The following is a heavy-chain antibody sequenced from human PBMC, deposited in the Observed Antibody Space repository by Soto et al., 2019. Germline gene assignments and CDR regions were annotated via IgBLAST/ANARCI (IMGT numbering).Heavy chain of an antibody. J-gene: IGHJ3*02. D-gene: IGHD3-10*01. CDR2: INPSGAST. V-gene: IGHV1-46*02. Sequence: QVQLVKSGAEVKKPGASVKVACKASGYSFNSYYMHWVRQAPGQGPEWMGVINPSGASTSYAQKFQGRVTMTRDTSTSTVYMELSSLRSEDTALYYCASDYNAYQRQHVFDIWGQGTLVTVSS. CDR3: ASDYNAYQRQHVFDI. CDR1: GYSFNSYY.